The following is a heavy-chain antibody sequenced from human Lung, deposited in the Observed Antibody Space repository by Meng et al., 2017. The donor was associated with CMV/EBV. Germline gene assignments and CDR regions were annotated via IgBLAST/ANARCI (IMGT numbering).Heavy chain of an antibody. V-gene: IGHV3-23*01. J-gene: IGHJ5*02. Sequence: SGFTFIHYAMSWIRQRPGEGLEWVSAISGSGTTPYYTDSVRGRFIISRDNSKNTLYLQMSRLRADDTAVYYCAKAPDQLPHYNWFDPWGPGTLVTVSS. CDR3: AKAPDQLPHYNWFDP. CDR1: GFTFIHYA. D-gene: IGHD1-1*01. CDR2: ISGSGTTP.